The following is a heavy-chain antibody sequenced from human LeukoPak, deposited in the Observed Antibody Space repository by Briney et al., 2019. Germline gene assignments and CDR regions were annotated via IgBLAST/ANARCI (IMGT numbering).Heavy chain of an antibody. J-gene: IGHJ4*02. CDR3: ARVLHAPFLIDS. CDR2: VFRLQTVRT. CDR1: DSSITSTYY. Sequence: WETLSLTCTVSDSSITSTYYWAWFRQPPGKGLEWIATVFRLQTVRTFNNPSLESRVTMSLDPSQNQFSLNLTSVTAADTALYFCARVLHAPFLIDSWGQGTLVTVSS. D-gene: IGHD2-8*01. V-gene: IGHV4-38-2*02.